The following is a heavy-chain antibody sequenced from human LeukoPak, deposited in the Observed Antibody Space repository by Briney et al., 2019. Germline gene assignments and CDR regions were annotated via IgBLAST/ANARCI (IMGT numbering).Heavy chain of an antibody. Sequence: SSETLSLTCTVSGYSISNGYYWGWIRQPPGTGLEWVGCISHRGSTYYNPSLRSRITISLDRSKQKFSLKLTSVTAADTAVYFCARGAEYYAVWKGYAGYSDYWGQGISVTVSS. CDR2: ISHRGST. CDR3: ARGAEYYAVWKGYAGYSDY. V-gene: IGHV4-38-2*02. J-gene: IGHJ4*02. CDR1: GYSISNGYY. D-gene: IGHD3/OR15-3a*01.